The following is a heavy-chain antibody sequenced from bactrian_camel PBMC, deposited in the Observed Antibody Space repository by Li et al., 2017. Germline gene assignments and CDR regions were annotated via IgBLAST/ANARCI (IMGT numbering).Heavy chain of an antibody. Sequence: HVQLVESGGGSVQAGGSLRLSCTASKSTYRRYLMGWFRQAPGKEREGVAAIDDDGSTSYADSVKGRFTISKDNAKNTLYLEMNSLKPEDTGVYYCAAECNGGSWDSVLDYFYWGHGTQVTVS. CDR2: IDDDGST. J-gene: IGHJ4*01. CDR1: KSTYRRYL. D-gene: IGHD2*01. CDR3: AAECNGGSWDSVLDYFY. V-gene: IGHV3S26*01.